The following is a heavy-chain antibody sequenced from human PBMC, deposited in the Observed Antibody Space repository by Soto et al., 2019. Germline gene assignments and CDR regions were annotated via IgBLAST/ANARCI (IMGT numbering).Heavy chain of an antibody. J-gene: IGHJ4*02. V-gene: IGHV1-18*01. Sequence: GASVKVSCKASGYTFTSYGISWVRQAPGQGLEWMGWISAYNGNTNYAQKLQGRVTMTTDTSTSTAYMELRSLRSDDTAVYYCASWRNYILTTVTDQGNLDYWGQGTLVTVSS. CDR3: ASWRNYILTTVTDQGNLDY. CDR1: GYTFTSYG. D-gene: IGHD4-4*01. CDR2: ISAYNGNT.